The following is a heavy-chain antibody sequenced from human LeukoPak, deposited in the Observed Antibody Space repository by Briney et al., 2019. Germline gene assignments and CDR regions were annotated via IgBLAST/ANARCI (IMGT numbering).Heavy chain of an antibody. D-gene: IGHD4-17*01. CDR2: LSYDGSNK. V-gene: IGHV3-30-3*01. CDR3: ARPADYGFDY. CDR1: RFTLSRHA. J-gene: IGHJ4*02. Sequence: GGSLRLSCAASRFTLSRHAMHWVRQAPGKGLEWVTLLSYDGSNKYYADSVKGRFTISRDNSKNTLYLQMNSLRAEDTAVYYCARPADYGFDYWGQGTLVTVSS.